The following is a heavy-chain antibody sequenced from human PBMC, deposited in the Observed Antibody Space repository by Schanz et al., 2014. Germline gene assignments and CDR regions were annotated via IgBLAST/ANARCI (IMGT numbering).Heavy chain of an antibody. J-gene: IGHJ3*02. CDR3: AGAVATIRADSFDI. CDR2: INSRSNFI. Sequence: EVQLVESGGGLVQPGGSVRLSCGASGFTFSSYAMHWVRQAPGKGLEWVSSINSRSNFIYYADSVKGRFTISRDNAKNSLYLQMNSLRAEDTAVYYCAGAVATIRADSFDIWGQGTMVAVSS. V-gene: IGHV3-21*01. D-gene: IGHD5-12*01. CDR1: GFTFSSYA.